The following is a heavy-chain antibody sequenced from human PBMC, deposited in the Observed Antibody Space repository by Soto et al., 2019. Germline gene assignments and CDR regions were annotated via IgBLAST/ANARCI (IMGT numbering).Heavy chain of an antibody. CDR1: GGSVSSYY. D-gene: IGHD1-26*01. CDR3: ARGQWELLAYYGMDV. V-gene: IGHV4-59*02. CDR2: IYYSGST. Sequence: SETLSLTCTVSGGSVSSYYWSWIRQPPGKGLEWIGYIYYSGSTNYNPSLKSRVTISVDTSKNQFSLKLSSVPAADTAVYYCARGQWELLAYYGMDVWGQGTTVTVS. J-gene: IGHJ6*02.